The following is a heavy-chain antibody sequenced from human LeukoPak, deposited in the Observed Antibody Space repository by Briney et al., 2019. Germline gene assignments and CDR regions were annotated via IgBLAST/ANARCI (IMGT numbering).Heavy chain of an antibody. CDR2: ISSSSSYI. V-gene: IGHV3-21*01. CDR1: GFTFSSYS. D-gene: IGHD2-21*02. Sequence: GGSLGLSCAASGFTFSSYSMNWVRQAPGKGLEWVSSISSSSSYIYYADSVKGRFTISRDNAKNSLYLQMNSLRAEDTAVYYCARSGKYCGGDCYPAEYFQHWGQGTLVTVSS. J-gene: IGHJ1*01. CDR3: ARSGKYCGGDCYPAEYFQH.